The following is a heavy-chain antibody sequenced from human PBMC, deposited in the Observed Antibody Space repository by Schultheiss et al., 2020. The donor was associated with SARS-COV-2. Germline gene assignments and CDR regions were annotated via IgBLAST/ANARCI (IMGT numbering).Heavy chain of an antibody. CDR2: ISSSGSTI. CDR1: GFTFSDYY. CDR3: ARYPDERYFFDY. V-gene: IGHV3-11*04. Sequence: GESLKISCAASGFTFSDYYMSWIRQAPGKGLEWVSYISSSGSTIYYADSVKGRFTISRDNSKNTLFLQMNSLRAEDTAVYYCARYPDERYFFDYWGQGTLVTVSS. J-gene: IGHJ4*02.